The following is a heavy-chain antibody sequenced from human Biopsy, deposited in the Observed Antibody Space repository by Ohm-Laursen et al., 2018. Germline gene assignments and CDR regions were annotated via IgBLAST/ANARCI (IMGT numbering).Heavy chain of an antibody. CDR3: ARGRLRAVARFDY. CDR2: IFHTGTT. V-gene: IGHV4-38-2*01. Sequence: SETLSLTCAVSGYSISTGYYWGWIRQPPGKGLEWIGSIFHTGTTYYNPSLKSRVTISVDTSKNQFSLNLSSVTAADTAVYYCARGRLRAVARFDYWGQGTLVTVSS. J-gene: IGHJ4*02. D-gene: IGHD6-19*01. CDR1: GYSISTGYY.